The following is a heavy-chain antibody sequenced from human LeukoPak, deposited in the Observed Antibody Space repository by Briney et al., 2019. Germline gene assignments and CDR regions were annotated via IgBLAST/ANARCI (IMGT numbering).Heavy chain of an antibody. CDR2: ISWNSGSI. Sequence: GGSLRLSCAASGFTFDDYAMHWVRQAPGKGLEWVSGISWNSGSIGYADSVKGRFTISRDNSKNTLYLQMNSLRAEDTAVYYCAKDRYYDSSGRAYFDYWGQGTLVTVSS. V-gene: IGHV3-9*01. D-gene: IGHD3-22*01. CDR3: AKDRYYDSSGRAYFDY. CDR1: GFTFDDYA. J-gene: IGHJ4*02.